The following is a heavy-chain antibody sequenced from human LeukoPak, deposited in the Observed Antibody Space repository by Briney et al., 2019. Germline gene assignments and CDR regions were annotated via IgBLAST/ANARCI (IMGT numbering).Heavy chain of an antibody. D-gene: IGHD2-21*01. CDR3: ARFGDYDTP. Sequence: ASVKVSCKASGGTFSSYAISWVRQAPGQGLEWMGWINPNSGGTNYAQKFQGRVTMTRDTSISTAYMELSRLRSDDTAVYYCARFGDYDTPWGQGTLVTVSS. V-gene: IGHV1-2*02. J-gene: IGHJ5*02. CDR1: GGTFSSYA. CDR2: INPNSGGT.